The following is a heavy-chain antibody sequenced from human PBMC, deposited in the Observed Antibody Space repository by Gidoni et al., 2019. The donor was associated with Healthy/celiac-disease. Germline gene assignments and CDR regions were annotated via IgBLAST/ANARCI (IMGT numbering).Heavy chain of an antibody. J-gene: IGHJ3*02. CDR1: GGTFSSYA. CDR2: IIPICGTA. CDR3: ARVSSSWGDAFDI. Sequence: QVQLVQSGAEVTKPGYSVKVSCKASGGTFSSYAIRWVRQAPGQGLEWMGGIIPICGTANYEQKFQGRVTITADESTSTAYMELSSLRSEDTAVYYCARVSSSWGDAFDIWGQGTMVTVSS. D-gene: IGHD6-13*01. V-gene: IGHV1-69*01.